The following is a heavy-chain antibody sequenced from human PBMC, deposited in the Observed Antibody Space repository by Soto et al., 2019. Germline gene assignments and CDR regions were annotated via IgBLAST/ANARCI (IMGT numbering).Heavy chain of an antibody. CDR2: IWYDGSNK. V-gene: IGHV3-33*01. CDR3: ARDPKDYGDYERGRRAEYFQH. D-gene: IGHD4-17*01. Sequence: QVQLVESGGGVVQPGRSLRLSCAASGFTFSSYGMHWVRQAPGKGLEWVAVIWYDGSNKYYADSVKGRFTISRDNSMNTLYLQMNSLRAEDTAGYYCARDPKDYGDYERGRRAEYFQHWGQGTLVTVSS. CDR1: GFTFSSYG. J-gene: IGHJ1*01.